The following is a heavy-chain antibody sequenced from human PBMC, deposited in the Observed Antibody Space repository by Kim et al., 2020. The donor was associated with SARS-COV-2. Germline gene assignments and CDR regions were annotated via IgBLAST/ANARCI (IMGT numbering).Heavy chain of an antibody. D-gene: IGHD2-8*02. Sequence: GGSLRLSCAASGFTFDDYDMHWVRQAPGKGLEWVSGINWNSGSIGYADSVKGRFTISRDNAKNSLYLQMNSLRGEDTALYYCAKVAGGGVGAFDIWGQGTMVTVSS. J-gene: IGHJ3*02. V-gene: IGHV3-9*01. CDR2: INWNSGSI. CDR3: AKVAGGGVGAFDI. CDR1: GFTFDDYD.